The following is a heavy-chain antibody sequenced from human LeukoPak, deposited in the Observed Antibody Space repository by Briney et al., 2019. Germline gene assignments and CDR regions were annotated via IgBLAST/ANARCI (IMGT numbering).Heavy chain of an antibody. J-gene: IGHJ4*02. D-gene: IGHD5-12*01. V-gene: IGHV4-34*01. Sequence: SETLSLTCAVYGGSFSTYYWSWIRQPPGKGLEWIGEVTHSGRTNYNPSLRSRVTISVDMSKHQFSLKLISVTAADTAVYYCARARGNSGYSDYWGQGTLVTVSS. CDR2: VTHSGRT. CDR3: ARARGNSGYSDY. CDR1: GGSFSTYY.